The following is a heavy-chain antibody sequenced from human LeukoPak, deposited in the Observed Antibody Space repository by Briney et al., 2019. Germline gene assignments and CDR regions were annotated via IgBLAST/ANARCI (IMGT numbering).Heavy chain of an antibody. Sequence: GGSLRLSCAASGFTFSSYGMHWVRQAPGKGLEWVAVISYDGSNKYYADSLKGRFTISRDNSKNTVYLQMNSLRAEDTAVYYCARVSPEIVVVTGTGAPDYWGQGTLVTVSS. J-gene: IGHJ4*02. V-gene: IGHV3-30*03. CDR2: ISYDGSNK. D-gene: IGHD2-21*02. CDR3: ARVSPEIVVVTGTGAPDY. CDR1: GFTFSSYG.